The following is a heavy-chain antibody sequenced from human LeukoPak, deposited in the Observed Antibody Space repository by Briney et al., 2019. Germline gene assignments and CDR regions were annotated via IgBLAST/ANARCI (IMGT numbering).Heavy chain of an antibody. CDR2: ISPTYDI. J-gene: IGHJ4*02. CDR1: GFIFSSFA. D-gene: IGHD7-27*01. Sequence: PGGSLRLSCAASGFIFSSFAMSWVRQAPGKGLEWVSYISPTYDIYYSDSVRGRFTTSRDNAKNSLYLQMNSLRDEDTAVYYCARDHNWGFDYWGQGTLVAVSS. V-gene: IGHV3-48*02. CDR3: ARDHNWGFDY.